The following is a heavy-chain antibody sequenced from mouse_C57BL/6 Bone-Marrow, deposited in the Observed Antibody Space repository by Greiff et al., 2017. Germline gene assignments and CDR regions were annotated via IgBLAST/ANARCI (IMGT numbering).Heavy chain of an antibody. CDR2: INPGSGGT. CDR1: GYAFTNYL. Sequence: QVQLQQSGAELVRPGTSVKVSCKASGYAFTNYLIEWVKQRPGQGLEWIGVINPGSGGTNYNEKFKGKATLTADKSSSTAYMQLSSLTSEDSAVYFCARKERDWCFDVWGKGTTVTVSS. CDR3: ARKERDWCFDV. J-gene: IGHJ1*03. V-gene: IGHV1-54*01.